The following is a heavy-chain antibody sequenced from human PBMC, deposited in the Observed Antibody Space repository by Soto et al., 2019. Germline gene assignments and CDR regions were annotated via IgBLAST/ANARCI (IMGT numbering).Heavy chain of an antibody. Sequence: GPSVTVSCKDSGYTFTSYGISWVRQANGQGLEWMGWISAYNGNTNYAQKLQGRVTMTTDTSTSTAYMELRSLRSDDTAVYYCARDLSDFWSGYYPYYYYGMDVWGQGTTVTVSS. V-gene: IGHV1-18*01. J-gene: IGHJ6*02. CDR1: GYTFTSYG. CDR2: ISAYNGNT. D-gene: IGHD3-3*01. CDR3: ARDLSDFWSGYYPYYYYGMDV.